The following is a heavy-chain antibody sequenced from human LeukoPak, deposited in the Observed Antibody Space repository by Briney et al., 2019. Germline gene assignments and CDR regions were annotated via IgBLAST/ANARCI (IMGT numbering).Heavy chain of an antibody. CDR1: GFTFSSYE. CDR2: ISSSGSTV. V-gene: IGHV3-48*03. Sequence: GSLRLSCAASGFTFSSYEMNWVRQAPGKGLEWVSYISSSGSTVKYADSVKGRFTLSRDNAKNSLYLQMNSLRAEDTAVYYCARRGAYYDSSGYYGYWGQGTLVTVSS. J-gene: IGHJ4*02. CDR3: ARRGAYYDSSGYYGY. D-gene: IGHD3-22*01.